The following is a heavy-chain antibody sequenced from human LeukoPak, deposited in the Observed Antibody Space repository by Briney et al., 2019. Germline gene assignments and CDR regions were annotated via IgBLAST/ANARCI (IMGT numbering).Heavy chain of an antibody. D-gene: IGHD6-19*01. CDR3: ASWPVGWYGEDS. V-gene: IGHV3-53*01. CDR1: GLSVSSNF. Sequence: GGSLRLSCAATGLSVSSNFMSWVRQAPGRGLEWVSVIYGGGSTYYADSVKGRFTISRDTPKNTLYLQMNSLRVEDTAVYYCASWPVGWYGEDSWGQGTLVTVSS. J-gene: IGHJ4*02. CDR2: IYGGGST.